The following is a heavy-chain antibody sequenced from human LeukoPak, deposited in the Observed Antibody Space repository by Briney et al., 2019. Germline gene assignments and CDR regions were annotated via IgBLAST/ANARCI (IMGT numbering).Heavy chain of an antibody. Sequence: ASVKVSCKASGYTFTSYDINWVRQATGQGLEWMGWMNPNSGNTGYAQKFQGRVTITRNTSISTAYMELSSLRSEDTAVYYCARAYCDFWSGPNWFDPWGQGTLVTVSS. CDR3: ARAYCDFWSGPNWFDP. J-gene: IGHJ5*02. V-gene: IGHV1-8*03. CDR2: MNPNSGNT. D-gene: IGHD3-3*01. CDR1: GYTFTSYD.